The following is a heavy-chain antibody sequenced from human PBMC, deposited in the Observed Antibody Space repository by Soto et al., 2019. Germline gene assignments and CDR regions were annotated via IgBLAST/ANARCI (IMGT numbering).Heavy chain of an antibody. CDR3: AKGSLVGATTYAWFD. CDR1: GFTFSSYG. J-gene: IGHJ4*02. CDR2: ISYDGSNK. D-gene: IGHD1-26*01. Sequence: GGSLRLSCAASGFTFSSYGMHWVRQAPGKGLEWVAVISYDGSNKYYADSVKGRFTISRDNSKNTLYLQMNSLRAEDTAVYYCAKGSLVGATTYAWFDWGQGTLVTVSS. V-gene: IGHV3-30*18.